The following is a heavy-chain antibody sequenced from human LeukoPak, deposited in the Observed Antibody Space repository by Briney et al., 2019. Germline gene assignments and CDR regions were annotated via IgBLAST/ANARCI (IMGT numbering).Heavy chain of an antibody. D-gene: IGHD1-26*01. V-gene: IGHV3-23*01. CDR1: GFSFSTYA. CDR3: AKDSSGSLNWFDP. J-gene: IGHJ5*02. Sequence: PGGSLRLSCAASGFSFSTYAMSWVRQAPGKGLEWVSAISGSGGSTYYADSVKGRFTISRDNSKNTLYLQMNSLRAEDTAVYYCAKDSSGSLNWFDPWGQGTLVTVSS. CDR2: ISGSGGST.